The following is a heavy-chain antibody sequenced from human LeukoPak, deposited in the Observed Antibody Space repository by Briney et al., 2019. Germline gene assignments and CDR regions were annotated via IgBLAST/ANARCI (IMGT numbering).Heavy chain of an antibody. Sequence: GASVKVSCKASGYTFTNYGISWVRQAPGQGLEWMGWIGAYNGDTKSAQKVQGRVTMTIDTSTSTAYMELRSLRSDDTAVYYCARVGEQHLDYYFDHWGQGTLVTVSS. CDR2: IGAYNGDT. CDR1: GYTFTNYG. D-gene: IGHD6-13*01. V-gene: IGHV1-18*01. CDR3: ARVGEQHLDYYFDH. J-gene: IGHJ4*02.